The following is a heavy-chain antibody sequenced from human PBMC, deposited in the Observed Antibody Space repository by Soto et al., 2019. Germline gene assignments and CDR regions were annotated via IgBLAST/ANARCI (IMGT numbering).Heavy chain of an antibody. J-gene: IGHJ3*02. D-gene: IGHD7-27*01. CDR2: ISAYNGNT. CDR3: ARDVRPSAGDNWGSGAFDI. CDR1: GYTFTSYG. Sequence: ASVKVSCKASGYTFTSYGISWVRQAPGQGLEWMGWISAYNGNTNYAQKLQGRVTMTTDTSTSTAYMELRSLRSDDTAVYYCARDVRPSAGDNWGSGAFDIWGQGTMVTVSS. V-gene: IGHV1-18*01.